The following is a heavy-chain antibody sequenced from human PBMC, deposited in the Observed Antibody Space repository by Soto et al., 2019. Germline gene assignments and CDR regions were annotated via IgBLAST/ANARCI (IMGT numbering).Heavy chain of an antibody. J-gene: IGHJ4*02. CDR3: ARDIGSYAYGEGY. Sequence: ASETLSLTCSVSGGSINIYWWSWIRQPAGKGLEWIGRVYSSGTTDYNPSLNSRATLSVETSKNQFSLKLSSVTAADTAVYSCARDIGSYAYGEGYWGQGIQVTVSS. CDR1: GGSINIYW. CDR2: VYSSGTT. D-gene: IGHD3-10*01. V-gene: IGHV4-4*07.